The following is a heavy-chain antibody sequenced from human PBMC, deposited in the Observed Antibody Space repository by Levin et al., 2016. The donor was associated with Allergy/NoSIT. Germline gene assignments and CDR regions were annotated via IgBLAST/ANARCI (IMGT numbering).Heavy chain of an antibody. V-gene: IGHV1-69*02. J-gene: IGHJ3*02. Sequence: SVKVSCKASGGTFSSYTISWVRQAPGQGLEWMGRIITFLGVANYAQKFQGRVTITADKSTSTAYMELSSLRSEDTAVYYCATAPSPLDAFDIWGQGTMVTVSS. CDR3: ATAPSPLDAFDI. CDR2: IITFLGVA. D-gene: IGHD2-2*01. CDR1: GGTFSSYT.